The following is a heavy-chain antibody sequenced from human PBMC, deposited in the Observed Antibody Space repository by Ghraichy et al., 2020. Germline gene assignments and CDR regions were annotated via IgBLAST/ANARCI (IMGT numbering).Heavy chain of an antibody. CDR1: GFTFSKYD. CDR2: ISIDSKTK. CDR3: ARDGVLGRPDYFDS. J-gene: IGHJ4*02. V-gene: IGHV3-30*04. D-gene: IGHD3-3*01. Sequence: GGSLRLSCVASGFTFSKYDLHWVRQAPGKGLEWAAVISIDSKTKYYADSVKGRFTISRDNSKNTLYLQMDSLRVEDTATYYCARDGVLGRPDYFDSWGQGTLVTVSS.